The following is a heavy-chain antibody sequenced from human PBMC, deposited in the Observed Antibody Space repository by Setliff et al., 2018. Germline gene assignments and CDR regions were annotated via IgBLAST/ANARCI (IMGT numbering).Heavy chain of an antibody. J-gene: IGHJ6*03. CDR3: ARHIAGYADGHYTATYSYYYMDV. Sequence: GESLTLSCKGSGYTFTQKWIGWVRQMPGKGLEWMGVSYPGDSDIRYSPSFQGQVTISADKSINTAYLQWSRLQASDTATYYCARHIAGYADGHYTATYSYYYMDVWGQGTTVTVSS. V-gene: IGHV5-51*01. D-gene: IGHD4-17*01. CDR1: GYTFTQKW. CDR2: SYPGDSDI.